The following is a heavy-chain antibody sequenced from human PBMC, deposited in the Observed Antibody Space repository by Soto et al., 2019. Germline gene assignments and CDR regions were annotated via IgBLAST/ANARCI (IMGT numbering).Heavy chain of an antibody. CDR3: ARSGLPDPVVVVGHTPFDP. V-gene: IGHV1-18*01. J-gene: IGHJ5*02. Sequence: ASVKVSCKASGYTFTNYDINWVRQAPGQGLEWMGWISAYNGDTNYAQKLQGRVTMTTDTSTSTAYMELRSLRSDDTAVYYCARSGLPDPVVVVGHTPFDPWGQGTLVTVSS. D-gene: IGHD2-15*01. CDR1: GYTFTNYD. CDR2: ISAYNGDT.